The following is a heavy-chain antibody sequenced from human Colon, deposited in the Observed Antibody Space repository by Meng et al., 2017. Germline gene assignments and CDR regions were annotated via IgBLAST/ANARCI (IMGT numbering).Heavy chain of an antibody. CDR2: IKSKSDGETT. V-gene: IGHV3-15*01. D-gene: IGHD2-2*02. Sequence: EVQLVESGGGLVTRGGSLRVSCAASGFTFNNAGMTWVRQAPGKGLEWLGRIKSKSDGETTDYAAPVKGRFTISRDDSKNTLYLQMDNLQSEDTAVYFCTTDYTAIYVDAFDVWGRGTVVTVSS. CDR3: TTDYTAIYVDAFDV. J-gene: IGHJ3*01. CDR1: GFTFNNAG.